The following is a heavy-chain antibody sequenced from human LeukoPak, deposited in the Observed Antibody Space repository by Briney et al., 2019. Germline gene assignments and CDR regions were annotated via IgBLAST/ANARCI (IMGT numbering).Heavy chain of an antibody. CDR2: ISSSSYI. CDR3: ARDREIAYCGGDCYPTRFDY. J-gene: IGHJ4*02. V-gene: IGHV3-21*01. CDR1: GFTFSSYS. D-gene: IGHD2-21*02. Sequence: PGGSLRLSCAASGFTFSSYSMNWVRQAPGKGLEWVSSISSSSYIYYADSVKGRFTISRDNAKNSLYLQMNSLRAEDTAVYYCARDREIAYCGGDCYPTRFDYWGQGTLVTVSS.